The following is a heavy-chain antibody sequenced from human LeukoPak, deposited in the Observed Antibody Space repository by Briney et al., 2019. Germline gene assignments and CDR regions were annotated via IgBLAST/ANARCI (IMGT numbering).Heavy chain of an antibody. D-gene: IGHD1-26*01. V-gene: IGHV4-59*01. CDR3: ARESSGSYRNWFDP. Sequence: PSETLSLTCTVSGGSISSYYWSWIRQAPGKGLEWIGYIYYSGSTNYNPSLKSRVTISVDTSKNQFSLKLSSVTAADTAVYYCARESSGSYRNWFDPWGQGTLVTVSS. J-gene: IGHJ5*02. CDR2: IYYSGST. CDR1: GGSISSYY.